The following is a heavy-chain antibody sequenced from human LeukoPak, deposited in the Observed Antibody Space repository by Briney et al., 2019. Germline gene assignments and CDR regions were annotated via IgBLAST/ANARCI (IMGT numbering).Heavy chain of an antibody. J-gene: IGHJ6*02. V-gene: IGHV1-18*01. CDR2: ISAYNGNT. Sequence: ASVKDSCKASGYTFTSYGISWVRQAPGQGLEWMGWISAYNGNTNYAQKLQGRVTMTTDTSTSTAYMELRSLRSDDTAVYYCAREKTLGLHPGYYGMDVWGQGTTVTVSS. D-gene: IGHD3/OR15-3a*01. CDR3: AREKTLGLHPGYYGMDV. CDR1: GYTFTSYG.